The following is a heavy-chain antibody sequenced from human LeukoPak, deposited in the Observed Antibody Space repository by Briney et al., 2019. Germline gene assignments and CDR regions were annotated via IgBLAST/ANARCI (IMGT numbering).Heavy chain of an antibody. V-gene: IGHV3-48*03. Sequence: GGSLRLSCAASGFTFSSYEMNWVRQAPGKGLEWVSYISSSGSTIYYADSVKGRFTISRDNAKNSLYLQMNSLRAEDTAVYYCAGVSWLLSPPDYWGQGTLVTVSS. D-gene: IGHD2-2*01. CDR3: AGVSWLLSPPDY. CDR2: ISSSGSTI. J-gene: IGHJ4*02. CDR1: GFTFSSYE.